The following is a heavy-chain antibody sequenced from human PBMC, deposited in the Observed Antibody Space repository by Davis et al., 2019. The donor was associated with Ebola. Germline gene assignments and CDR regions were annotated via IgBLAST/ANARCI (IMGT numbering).Heavy chain of an antibody. V-gene: IGHV4-34*01. J-gene: IGHJ6*03. CDR1: GGSFSGYY. D-gene: IGHD3-16*01. CDR3: ARDWGRYSPASDYYMDV. CDR2: INHSGST. Sequence: PSETLSLTCAVYGGSFSGYYWSWIRQPPGKGLEWIGEINHSGSTNYNPSLKSRVTISVDTSKNQFSLKLSSVTAADTAVYYCARDWGRYSPASDYYMDVWGKGTTVTVSS.